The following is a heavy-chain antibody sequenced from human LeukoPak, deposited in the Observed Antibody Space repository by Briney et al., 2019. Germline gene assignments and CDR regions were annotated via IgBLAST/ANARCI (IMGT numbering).Heavy chain of an antibody. V-gene: IGHV4-31*03. Sequence: SETLSLTCTVSGSSISSGGYYWSWIRQHPGKGLEWIGYIYYSGSTYYNPSLKSRVTISVDTSKNQFSLKLSSVTAADTAVYYCATFYDSSGYYHDYWGQGTLVTVSS. CDR1: GSSISSGGYY. D-gene: IGHD3-22*01. J-gene: IGHJ4*02. CDR2: IYYSGST. CDR3: ATFYDSSGYYHDY.